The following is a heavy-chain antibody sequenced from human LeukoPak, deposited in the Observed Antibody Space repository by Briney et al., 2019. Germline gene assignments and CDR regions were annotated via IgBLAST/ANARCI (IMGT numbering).Heavy chain of an antibody. V-gene: IGHV4-34*01. D-gene: IGHD6-25*01. CDR2: INHSGST. CDR1: GGSFSGYY. CDR3: ARGGNSRRPYYYYYMDV. J-gene: IGHJ6*03. Sequence: SETLSLTCAVYGGSFSGYYWSWIRQPPGRGLEWIGEINHSGSTNDNPSLKSRVTISADTSKNQLSLKLSSVTAADTAVYYCARGGNSRRPYYYYYMDVWGKGTTVTVSS.